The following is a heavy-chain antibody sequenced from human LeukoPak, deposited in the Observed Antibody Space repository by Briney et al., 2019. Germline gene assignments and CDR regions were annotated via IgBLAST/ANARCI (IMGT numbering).Heavy chain of an antibody. D-gene: IGHD6-19*01. CDR3: ARVDSSGWYLWSAAFDI. Sequence: GGSLRLSCAASGFTFSSYSMNWVRQAPGGGLEWVSSISSSSSYIYYADSVKGRFTISRDNAKNSLYLQMNSLRAEDTAVYYCARVDSSGWYLWSAAFDIWGQGTMVTVSS. CDR2: ISSSSSYI. J-gene: IGHJ3*02. V-gene: IGHV3-21*01. CDR1: GFTFSSYS.